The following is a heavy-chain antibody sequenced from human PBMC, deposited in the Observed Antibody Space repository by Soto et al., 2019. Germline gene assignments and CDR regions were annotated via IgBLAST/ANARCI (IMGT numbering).Heavy chain of an antibody. J-gene: IGHJ4*02. D-gene: IGHD2-21*01. V-gene: IGHV3-48*03. CDR2: ITSSGSST. CDR1: GFTSSSSE. CDR3: AKGNSPVDVY. Sequence: PGGSLRLSCAASGFTSSSSEMNWVRQAPGKGLEWVSYITSSGSSTYYADSVKGRFTISRDNAKNSLYLQMNSLRAEDTAVYYCAKGNSPVDVYWGQGTLVTVSS.